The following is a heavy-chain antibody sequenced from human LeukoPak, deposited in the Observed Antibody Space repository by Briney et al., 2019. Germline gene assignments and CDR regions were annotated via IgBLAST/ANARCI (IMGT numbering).Heavy chain of an antibody. Sequence: SETLSLTCTVSGGSISSYYWSWIWQPPGKGLEWIGYIYYSGSTNYNPSLKSRVTISVDTSKNQFSLKLSSVTAADTAVYYCARHSHWYFDLWGRGTLVTVSS. CDR2: IYYSGST. CDR3: ARHSHWYFDL. J-gene: IGHJ2*01. V-gene: IGHV4-59*08. CDR1: GGSISSYY.